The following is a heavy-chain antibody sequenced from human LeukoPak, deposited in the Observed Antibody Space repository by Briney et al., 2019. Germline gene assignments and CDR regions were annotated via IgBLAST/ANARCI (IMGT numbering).Heavy chain of an antibody. J-gene: IGHJ4*02. CDR1: GYRFTSYL. V-gene: IGHV5-51*01. CDR3: ARLYGGNQSGDY. Sequence: GESLKISCKGSGYRFTSYLIGWVRQMPGKGLEWMGIIYPGDSDTRYRPSFQGQVPISADKPISTAYLQWSSLKASDTAMYYCARLYGGNQSGDYWGQGTLVTVSS. D-gene: IGHD4-23*01. CDR2: IYPGDSDT.